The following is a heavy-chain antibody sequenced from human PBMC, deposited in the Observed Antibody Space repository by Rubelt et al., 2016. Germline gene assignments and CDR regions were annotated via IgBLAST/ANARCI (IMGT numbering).Heavy chain of an antibody. J-gene: IGHJ4*02. V-gene: IGHV4-39*01. CDR1: GGSISSSSYY. CDR3: ARQRQLVRFDY. Sequence: QLQLQESGPGLVKPSETLSLTCTVSGGSISSSSYYWGWIRQPPGKGLEWIGSIYYSGSTYYNPSLKSRVTISVDTSKNQVSLKLSSVTAADTAVYYCARQRQLVRFDYWGQGTLVTVSS. D-gene: IGHD6-6*01. CDR2: IYYSGST.